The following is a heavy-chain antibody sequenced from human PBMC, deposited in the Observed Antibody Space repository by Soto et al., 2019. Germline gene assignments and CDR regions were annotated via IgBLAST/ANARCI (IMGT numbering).Heavy chain of an antibody. D-gene: IGHD2-2*01. CDR1: YGKIVGRGDC. J-gene: IGHJ6*02. CDR3: ARSQRPPPAIDYCYYGMDV. Sequence: TVVYGKIVGRGDCRSFNRKPPGKGFEWIGYIYYSGSTYYNPSLKSRVTISVDTSKNQFSLKLSSVTAADTAVYYCARSQRPPPAIDYCYYGMDVWGQGTTVTVS. V-gene: IGHV4-30-4*08. CDR2: IYYSGST.